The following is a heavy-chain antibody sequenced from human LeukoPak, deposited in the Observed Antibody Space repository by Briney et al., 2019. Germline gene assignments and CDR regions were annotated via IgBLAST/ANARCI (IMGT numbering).Heavy chain of an antibody. D-gene: IGHD3-22*01. CDR2: IKQDGSEK. J-gene: IGHJ4*02. CDR1: GFTVSSDW. V-gene: IGHV3-7*04. CDR3: PRGHYYDSSGYPFDY. Sequence: PGGSLRLSCVVSGFTVSSDWMSCVRQAPGKGLEWVANIKQDGSEKYYVDSVKGRFTISRDNGKNSLYLQMNSLRAEDTAVYYCPRGHYYDSSGYPFDYWGQGTLVTVSS.